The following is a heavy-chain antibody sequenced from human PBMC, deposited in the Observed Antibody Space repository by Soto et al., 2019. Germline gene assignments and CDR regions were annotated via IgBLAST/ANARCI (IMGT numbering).Heavy chain of an antibody. CDR3: ARRGKRGMGFGGTDY. D-gene: IGHD3-10*01. V-gene: IGHV4-39*01. J-gene: IGHJ4*02. Sequence: PSETLSLTCTVSGGSISSSSYYWGWIRQPPGKGLEWIGSIYYSGSTYYNPSLKSRVTISVDTSKNQFSLKLSSVTAGDTAVYYCARRGKRGMGFGGTDYWGQGTLVTVSS. CDR1: GGSISSSSYY. CDR2: IYYSGST.